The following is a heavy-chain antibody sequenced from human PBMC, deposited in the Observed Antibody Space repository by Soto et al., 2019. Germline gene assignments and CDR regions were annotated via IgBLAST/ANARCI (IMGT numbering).Heavy chain of an antibody. CDR2: IFPGDSDT. D-gene: IGHD3-3*01. Sequence: DVQLVQSGSEVKKPGDSLRISCKGSGYSFGAYWIAWVRQMPGKGLEWMGIIFPGDSDTRYRPSFQGQATISVDKSIDTAYLQWSSLKCSDTAMYYCARHSVPVPSILKNDYWGQGTLVTFAS. CDR1: GYSFGAYW. J-gene: IGHJ4*02. CDR3: ARHSVPVPSILKNDY. V-gene: IGHV5-51*01.